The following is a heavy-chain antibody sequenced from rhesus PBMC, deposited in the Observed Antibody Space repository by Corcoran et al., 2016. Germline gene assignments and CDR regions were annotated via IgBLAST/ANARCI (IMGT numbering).Heavy chain of an antibody. Sequence: EVQLVESGGGLAKPGGSLRLSCAASGFSFSYSSMYWVRPAPGKGLEWVSGISYTGGSTYYADSVKGRFTISRENAKNTLYLQMDSLRAEDTAVYYCARGGSGSYSYYFDYWGQGVLVTVSS. J-gene: IGHJ4*01. CDR1: GFSFSYSS. CDR3: ARGGSGSYSYYFDY. CDR2: ISYTGGST. V-gene: IGHV3S18*01. D-gene: IGHD3-16*01.